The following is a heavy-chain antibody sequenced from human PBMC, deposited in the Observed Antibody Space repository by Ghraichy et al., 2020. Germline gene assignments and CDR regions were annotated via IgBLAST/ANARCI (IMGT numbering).Heavy chain of an antibody. CDR3: ARGGYYYDSSGYYYVWAFDI. CDR2: TYYRSKWYN. D-gene: IGHD3-22*01. J-gene: IGHJ3*02. V-gene: IGHV6-1*01. Sequence: SQTLSLTCAISGDSVSSNSAAWNWIRQSPSRGLEWLGRTYYRSKWYNDYAVSVKSRITINPDTSKNQFSLQLNSVTPEDTAVYYCARGGYYYDSSGYYYVWAFDIWGQGTMVTVSS. CDR1: GDSVSSNSAA.